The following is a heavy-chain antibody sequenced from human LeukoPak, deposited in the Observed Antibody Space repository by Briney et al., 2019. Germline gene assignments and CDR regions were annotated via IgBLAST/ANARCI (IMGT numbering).Heavy chain of an antibody. CDR1: GFAFSNYG. D-gene: IGHD2-2*01. CDR2: VRSDGDIK. CDR3: AKDLPAAYFDY. J-gene: IGHJ4*02. V-gene: IGHV3-30*02. Sequence: GGSLRLSCAASGFAFSNYGMHWVRQAPGKGLEWVAFVRSDGDIKYYADSVKGRFTISRDNSRTTLYLQMNSLRAEDTAVYHCAKDLPAAYFDYWGQGTLVTVSS.